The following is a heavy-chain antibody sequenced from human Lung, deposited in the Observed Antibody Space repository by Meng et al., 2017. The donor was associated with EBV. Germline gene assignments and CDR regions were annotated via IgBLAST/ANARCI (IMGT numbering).Heavy chain of an antibody. Sequence: QGHLVKSGAEVKGPAASVKVSCKASGYTFTSYGFNWVRQAPGQGLEWLGTINCYTSGTAYARKFQGRITLTRDTSTTTVYMDLGSLGSDDTAFYYCAREKSPGHFDYFGQGILVTVSS. CDR1: GYTFTSYG. V-gene: IGHV1-18*01. J-gene: IGHJ4*02. CDR3: AREKSPGHFDY. CDR2: INCYTSGT.